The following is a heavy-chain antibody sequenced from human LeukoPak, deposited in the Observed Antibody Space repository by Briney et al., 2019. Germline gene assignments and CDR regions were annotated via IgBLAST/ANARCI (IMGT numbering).Heavy chain of an antibody. CDR2: ISGSGATT. CDR3: AKDSATMIVVIWED. Sequence: GGSLRLSCAASGYTFSYSAMSWVRQAPGKGLEWVSAISGSGATTSYADSVQGRFTVSRDNSKNTLYLQMNNLGPEDTARYYCAKDSATMIVVIWEDWGQGTLVAVSS. V-gene: IGHV3-23*01. CDR1: GYTFSYSA. D-gene: IGHD3-22*01. J-gene: IGHJ4*02.